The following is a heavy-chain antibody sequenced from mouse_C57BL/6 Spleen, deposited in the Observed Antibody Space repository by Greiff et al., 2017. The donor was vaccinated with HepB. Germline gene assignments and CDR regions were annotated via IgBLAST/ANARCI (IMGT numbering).Heavy chain of an antibody. V-gene: IGHV1-82*01. CDR2: IYPGDGDT. J-gene: IGHJ4*01. CDR1: GYAFSSSW. D-gene: IGHD1-1*01. Sequence: QVQLQQSGPDLVKPWASVKISCKASGYAFSSSWMNWVKQRPGKGLEWIGRIYPGDGDTNYNGKFKGKATLTADKSSSTAYMQLSSLTSEDSAVYFCARSYYYGSLYYYAMDYWGQGTSVTVSS. CDR3: ARSYYYGSLYYYAMDY.